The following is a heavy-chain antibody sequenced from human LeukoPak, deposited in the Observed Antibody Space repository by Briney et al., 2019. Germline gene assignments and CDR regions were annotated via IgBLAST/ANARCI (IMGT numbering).Heavy chain of an antibody. CDR3: AKVTTMIVVVITGFGY. D-gene: IGHD3-22*01. V-gene: IGHV3-23*01. CDR1: GFTFSSYA. CDR2: ISGSGGST. J-gene: IGHJ4*02. Sequence: GGSLRLSCAASGFTFSSYAMSWVRQAPGKGLEWVSAISGSGGSTYYADSVKGRFTISRDNSKNTLYLQMNSLRAEDTAVYYCAKVTTMIVVVITGFGYWGQGTLVTVSS.